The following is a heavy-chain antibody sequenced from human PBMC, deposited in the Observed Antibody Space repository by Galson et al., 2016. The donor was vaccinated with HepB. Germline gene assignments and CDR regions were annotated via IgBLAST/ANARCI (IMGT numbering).Heavy chain of an antibody. J-gene: IGHJ6*02. D-gene: IGHD4-17*01. CDR1: GGSFSAYY. V-gene: IGHV4-34*01. CDR3: ARAPPVTSRRLRGPKDYYGMDV. CDR2: INHRGGI. Sequence: SETLSLTCGVYGGSFSAYYWSWIRQPPGKGLEWIGEINHRGGINYNPSLKSRVTISKDASETQFSLGLSSVTAADTALYFCARAPPVTSRRLRGPKDYYGMDVWGQGITVTVSS.